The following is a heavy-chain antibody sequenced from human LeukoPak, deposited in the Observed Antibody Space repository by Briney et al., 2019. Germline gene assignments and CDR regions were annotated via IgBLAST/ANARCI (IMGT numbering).Heavy chain of an antibody. CDR3: ARISPNTYYYGSGRRVWFDP. D-gene: IGHD3-10*01. J-gene: IGHJ5*02. Sequence: SETLSLTCTVSGGSISSSSYYWGWIRQPPGKGLEWIGSIYYSGSTYYNPSLKSRVTISVDTSKNQFSLKLSSVTAADTAVYYCARISPNTYYYGSGRRVWFDPWGQGTLVTVSS. CDR1: GGSISSSSYY. CDR2: IYYSGST. V-gene: IGHV4-39*07.